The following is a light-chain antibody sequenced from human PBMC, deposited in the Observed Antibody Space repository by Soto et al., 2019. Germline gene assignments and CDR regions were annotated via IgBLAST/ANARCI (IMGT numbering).Light chain of an antibody. CDR2: AAS. CDR3: QQLNRYSWT. CDR1: QGISSY. Sequence: DIRLTQSPAILSASVGDRVTITCRASQGISSYLAWYQQKPGKAPKLLIYAASTLQRGVPSSFSGSGSRTDFTLTISRRQHDDVPTYFCQQLNRYSWTFGQGTKVDIK. V-gene: IGKV1-9*01. J-gene: IGKJ1*01.